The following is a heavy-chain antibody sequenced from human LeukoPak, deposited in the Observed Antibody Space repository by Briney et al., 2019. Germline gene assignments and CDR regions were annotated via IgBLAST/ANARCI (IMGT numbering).Heavy chain of an antibody. CDR1: GHSINSGYY. Sequence: PSETLSLTCTVSGHSINSGYYWGWIRQPPGKGLEWIGSIYHSGSTYYNPSLKSRVTISVDTSKNQFSLKLSSVTAADTAVYYCASLWFGELMHAFDIWGQGTMVTVSS. CDR3: ASLWFGELMHAFDI. CDR2: IYHSGST. J-gene: IGHJ3*02. D-gene: IGHD3-10*01. V-gene: IGHV4-38-2*02.